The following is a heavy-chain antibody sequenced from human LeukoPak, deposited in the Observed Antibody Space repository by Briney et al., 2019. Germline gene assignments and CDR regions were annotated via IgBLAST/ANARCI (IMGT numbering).Heavy chain of an antibody. D-gene: IGHD3-22*01. Sequence: GGSLRLSCAASGSTFSSYAMSWVRQAPGKGLEWVSAISGSGGSTYYADSVKGRFTISRDNSKNTLYLQMNSLRAEDTAVYYCARTRTAYYYDSSGSDWAFDIWGQGTMVTVSS. CDR2: ISGSGGST. J-gene: IGHJ3*02. V-gene: IGHV3-23*01. CDR3: ARTRTAYYYDSSGSDWAFDI. CDR1: GSTFSSYA.